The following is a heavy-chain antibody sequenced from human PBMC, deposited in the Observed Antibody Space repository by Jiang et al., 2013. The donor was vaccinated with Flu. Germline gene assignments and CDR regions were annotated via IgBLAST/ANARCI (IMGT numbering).Heavy chain of an antibody. D-gene: IGHD6-6*01. CDR3: ARDPPSRTGQLRGXY. V-gene: IGHV3-48*03. CDR2: ISSSGSTI. CDR1: GFTFSTFD. Sequence: VQLVESGGGLVQPGGSLRLSCAASGFTFSTFDMNWVRQAPGKGLEWVSYISSSGSTIYYADSVKGRFTISRDNAKNSLYLQMNSLRAEDTAVYYCARDPPSRTGQLRGXYWGRGTLVTVSX. J-gene: IGHJ4*02.